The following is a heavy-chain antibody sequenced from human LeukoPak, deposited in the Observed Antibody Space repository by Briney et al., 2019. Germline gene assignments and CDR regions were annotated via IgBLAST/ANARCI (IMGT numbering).Heavy chain of an antibody. D-gene: IGHD6-19*01. V-gene: IGHV3-74*01. CDR3: TTRQWLAPPPDS. CDR1: GFTFSKYW. J-gene: IGHJ4*02. CDR2: INTDGTVT. Sequence: GGSLRLSCAASGFTFSKYWMLWVRQAPGKGLESVSRINTDGTVTTYADSVKGRFTVSRDNADNTMFLQMNSVRDEDTAVYYCTTRQWLAPPPDSRDQGPPVTVSS.